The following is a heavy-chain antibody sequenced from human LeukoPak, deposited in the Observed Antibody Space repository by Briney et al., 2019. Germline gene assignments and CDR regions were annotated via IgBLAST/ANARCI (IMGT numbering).Heavy chain of an antibody. CDR2: ISHSESA. CDR1: GGSISSGANY. D-gene: IGHD6-6*01. J-gene: IGHJ4*02. V-gene: IGHV4-30-2*01. Sequence: SETLSLTCTVSGGSISSGANYWSWIRQPPGRGLEWIGYISHSESAYYSPSLKSRVTISVDRSKNQFSLKLSSVTAADTAVYYCARVRSSSFDYWGQGTLVTVSS. CDR3: ARVRSSSFDY.